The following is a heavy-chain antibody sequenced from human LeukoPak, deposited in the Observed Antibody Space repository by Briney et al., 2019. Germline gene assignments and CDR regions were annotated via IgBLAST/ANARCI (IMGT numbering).Heavy chain of an antibody. J-gene: IGHJ4*02. CDR2: IRYDGSNK. Sequence: GGSLRLSCAASGFTFSSYGMHWVRQAPGKGLEWVAFIRYDGSNKYYADSVKGRFTISRDNSKNTLYLQMNSLRAEDTAVCYCAKDRWAFAHCSGGSCPFHYCGQGTLVTVSS. D-gene: IGHD2-15*01. CDR3: AKDRWAFAHCSGGSCPFHY. V-gene: IGHV3-30*02. CDR1: GFTFSSYG.